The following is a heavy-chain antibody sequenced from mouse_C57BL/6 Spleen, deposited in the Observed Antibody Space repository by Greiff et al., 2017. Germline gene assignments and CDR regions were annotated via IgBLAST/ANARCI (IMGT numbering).Heavy chain of an antibody. Sequence: VQLQQSGPGLVSPSQSLSITCTVSGFSLTSYGVHWVRQPPGKGLEWLVVIWSDGSTTYNSALKSRLSISKDNSKSQVFLKMNSLQTDDTAMYYCARHDGYYHWFAYWGQGTLVTVSA. CDR2: IWSDGST. CDR1: GFSLTSYG. V-gene: IGHV2-6-1*01. CDR3: ARHDGYYHWFAY. D-gene: IGHD2-3*01. J-gene: IGHJ3*01.